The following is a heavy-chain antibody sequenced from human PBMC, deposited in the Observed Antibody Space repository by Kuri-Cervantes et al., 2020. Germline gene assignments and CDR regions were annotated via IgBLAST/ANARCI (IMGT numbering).Heavy chain of an antibody. D-gene: IGHD2-2*01. J-gene: IGHJ6*02. CDR1: GFTFSSFA. Sequence: GESLKISCAASGFTFSSFAMTWVRQAPGKGLEWVSAISGSGSSTYYADSVKGRFTISRDNSKNTLYLQMNSLRAEDTAVYYCAKGMVPATYYYYYGMDVWGQGTTVTVSS. CDR2: ISGSGSST. CDR3: AKGMVPATYYYYYGMDV. V-gene: IGHV3-23*01.